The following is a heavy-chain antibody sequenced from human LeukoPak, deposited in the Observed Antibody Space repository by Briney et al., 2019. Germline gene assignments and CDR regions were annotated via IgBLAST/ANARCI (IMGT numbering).Heavy chain of an antibody. CDR2: ISSSSSYT. Sequence: GGSLRLSCAASGFTFSDYYMSWIRQAPGKGLEWVSYISSSSSYTNYADSVKGRFTISRDNAKNSLYLQMNSLRAEDTAVYFCAKFQGHYGDSEYYFDSWGQGALDTVSS. V-gene: IGHV3-11*06. J-gene: IGHJ4*02. CDR3: AKFQGHYGDSEYYFDS. D-gene: IGHD3-10*01. CDR1: GFTFSDYY.